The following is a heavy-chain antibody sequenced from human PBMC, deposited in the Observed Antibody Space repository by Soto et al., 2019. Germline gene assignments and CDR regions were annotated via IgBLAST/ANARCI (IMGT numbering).Heavy chain of an antibody. J-gene: IGHJ5*02. Sequence: QVQLQESGPGLVKPSETLSLTCTVSGGSISNYYWSWIRQPPGKGLEWIGYIYYSGSTNYNPSLKGRFTISVATSKIQVSLKLRSVTAADTAVYYCARVRVRGIAAAGARGWFDPWGQGTLVTVSS. CDR1: GGSISNYY. V-gene: IGHV4-59*13. CDR3: ARVRVRGIAAAGARGWFDP. CDR2: IYYSGST. D-gene: IGHD6-13*01.